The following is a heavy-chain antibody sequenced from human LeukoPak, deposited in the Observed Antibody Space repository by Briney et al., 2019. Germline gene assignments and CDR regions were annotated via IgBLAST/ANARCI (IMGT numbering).Heavy chain of an antibody. V-gene: IGHV4-34*01. CDR1: GGSFSSYY. CDR3: ARVVATIHLPDY. D-gene: IGHD5-12*01. CDR2: INHSGST. Sequence: SETLSLTCAVYGGSFSSYYWSWIRQPPGKGLEWIGEINHSGSTNYNPSLKSRVTISVDTSKNQFSLKLSSVTAADTAVYYCARVVATIHLPDYWSQGILVTVSS. J-gene: IGHJ4*02.